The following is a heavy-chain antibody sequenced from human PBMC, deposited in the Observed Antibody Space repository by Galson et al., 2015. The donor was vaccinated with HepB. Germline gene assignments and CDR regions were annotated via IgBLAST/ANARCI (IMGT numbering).Heavy chain of an antibody. CDR2: IYHRGDT. J-gene: IGHJ4*02. V-gene: IGHV4-39*02. Sequence: LSLTCTVSGDSISSSNYYWAWIRQPPGKGLEWIATIYHRGDTYYDPSLQHRVTISIDTSRNEFYLKVKSGTAADTAVYYCARDRYSHNLDAEYWGQGTLVTVSS. CDR3: ARDRYSHNLDAEY. D-gene: IGHD3/OR15-3a*01. CDR1: GDSISSSNYY.